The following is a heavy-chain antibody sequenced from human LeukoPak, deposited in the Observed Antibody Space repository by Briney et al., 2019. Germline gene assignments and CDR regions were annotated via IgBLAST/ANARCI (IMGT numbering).Heavy chain of an antibody. Sequence: PSETLSLTCAVYGGSFSGYYWSWIRQPPGKGLEWIGEINHSGSTNYNPSLKSRVTISVDTSKNQFSLKLSSVTVADTAVYYCARGGARYFDWSTRNWFDPWGQGTLVTVSS. CDR2: INHSGST. J-gene: IGHJ5*02. D-gene: IGHD3-9*01. V-gene: IGHV4-34*01. CDR3: ARGGARYFDWSTRNWFDP. CDR1: GGSFSGYY.